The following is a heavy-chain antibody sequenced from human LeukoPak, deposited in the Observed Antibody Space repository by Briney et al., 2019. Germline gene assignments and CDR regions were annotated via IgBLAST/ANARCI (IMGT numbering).Heavy chain of an antibody. V-gene: IGHV3-23*01. CDR3: AKRGNSDYYYMDV. Sequence: GESLRLSCAASGFTFSSYAMNWVRQAPGKGLEWVSSISVSGISTYYADSVKGRFTISRDSSKNTLYLQMNSLRAEDTAVYYCAKRGNSDYYYMDVWGKGTTVTVSS. J-gene: IGHJ6*03. CDR2: ISVSGIST. D-gene: IGHD5-12*01. CDR1: GFTFSSYA.